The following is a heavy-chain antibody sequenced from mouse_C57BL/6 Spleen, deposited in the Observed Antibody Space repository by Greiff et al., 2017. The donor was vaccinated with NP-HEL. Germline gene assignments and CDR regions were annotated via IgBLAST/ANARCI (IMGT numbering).Heavy chain of an antibody. D-gene: IGHD4-1*01. Sequence: DVQLQESGPGLVKPSQSLSLTCSVTGYSITSGYYWNWIRQFPGNKLEWMGYISYDGSNNYNPSLKNRIFITRDTSKNQFFLKLNSVTTEDTATYYCARANWDSWFAYWGQGTLVTVSA. CDR3: ARANWDSWFAY. J-gene: IGHJ3*01. CDR1: GYSITSGYY. V-gene: IGHV3-6*01. CDR2: ISYDGSN.